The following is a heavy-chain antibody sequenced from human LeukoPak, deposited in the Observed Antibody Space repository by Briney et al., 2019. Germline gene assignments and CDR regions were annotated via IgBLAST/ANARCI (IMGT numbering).Heavy chain of an antibody. J-gene: IGHJ4*02. Sequence: GGSLRLSCAASGFTFSSYAMSWVRQAPGKGLEWVSAISGSGGSTYYADSVKGRFTISRDNSKNTLYLQMNSLNTEDTAVYYCTTEAASYYYDSSGIPRITPFDYWGQGTLVTVSS. CDR1: GFTFSSYA. V-gene: IGHV3-23*01. CDR2: ISGSGGST. CDR3: TTEAASYYYDSSGIPRITPFDY. D-gene: IGHD3-22*01.